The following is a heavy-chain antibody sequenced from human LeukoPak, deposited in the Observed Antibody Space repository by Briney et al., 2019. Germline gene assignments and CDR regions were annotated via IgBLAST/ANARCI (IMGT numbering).Heavy chain of an antibody. V-gene: IGHV4-34*01. CDR3: GSGRTGMFGVIKGLIDY. CDR2: INHSGSP. CDR1: GGSFSDYY. Sequence: SETLSLTCAVYGGSFSDYYWTWIRQPPGKGLEWIGEINHSGSPNNNPSLKSRVSISFDTSKNQFSLKLTSVTAADTAVYYCGSGRTGMFGVIKGLIDYWGQGTLVTVSS. D-gene: IGHD3-3*01. J-gene: IGHJ4*02.